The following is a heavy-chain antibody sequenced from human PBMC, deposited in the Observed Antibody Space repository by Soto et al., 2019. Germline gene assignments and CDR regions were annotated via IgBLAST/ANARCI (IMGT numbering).Heavy chain of an antibody. J-gene: IGHJ4*02. D-gene: IGHD2-8*01. CDR2: IFSNDEK. Sequence: QVTLKASGPVLVNPTETLTLTCTVSGFSLSNPKVGVSWIRHPPGTALEWLAHIFSNDEKSSNTSLNTRLTISKDISKSQVVLTMTNMYPVDTATYYCARISRDKYDFDYWGQGTIVTVSA. CDR3: ARISRDKYDFDY. V-gene: IGHV2-26*01. CDR1: GFSLSNPKVG.